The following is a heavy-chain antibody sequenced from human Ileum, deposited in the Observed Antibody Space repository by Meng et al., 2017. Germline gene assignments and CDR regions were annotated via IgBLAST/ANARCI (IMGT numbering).Heavy chain of an antibody. Sequence: SGPTLVKPTETLTLTCTVSGFSLSNARMGVSWIRQPPGKSLEWLAHIFSNDEKSYSTSLKSRLTISKDTSKSQVVLTMTNMDPVDTATYYCARIRGNYDSSGYYYVDYWGQGTLVTVSS. CDR1: GFSLSNARMG. J-gene: IGHJ4*02. D-gene: IGHD3-22*01. CDR3: ARIRGNYDSSGYYYVDY. V-gene: IGHV2-26*01. CDR2: IFSNDEK.